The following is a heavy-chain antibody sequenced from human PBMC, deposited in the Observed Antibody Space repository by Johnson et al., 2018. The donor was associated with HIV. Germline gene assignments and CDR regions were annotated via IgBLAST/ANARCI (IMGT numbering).Heavy chain of an antibody. D-gene: IGHD3-22*01. CDR2: ISGSGGST. CDR3: ARDLPSTMIVVVIQPRDAFDI. Sequence: VQLVESGGGLVQPGGSLRLSCAASGFTFSSYAMSWVRQAPGKGLEWVSAISGSGGSTYYADSVKGRFTISRANSKNTLYLQMNSLRAEDTAVYYCARDLPSTMIVVVIQPRDAFDIWGQGTMVTVSS. J-gene: IGHJ3*02. V-gene: IGHV3-23*04. CDR1: GFTFSSYA.